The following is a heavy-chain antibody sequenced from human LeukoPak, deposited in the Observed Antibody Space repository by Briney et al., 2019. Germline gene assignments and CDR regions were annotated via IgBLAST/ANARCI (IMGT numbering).Heavy chain of an antibody. CDR2: IYYSGST. V-gene: IGHV4-59*12. CDR1: GGSFSPYY. J-gene: IGHJ6*03. Sequence: SETLSLTCTVSGGSFSPYYWIWIRQPPGKGLEWIGYIYYSGSTNYNPSLQSRVTISIDTSKNQFSLKVTSMTAADTAVYYCARNYNRFYYYMDVWGKGTTVTVSS. CDR3: ARNYNRFYYYMDV. D-gene: IGHD5-24*01.